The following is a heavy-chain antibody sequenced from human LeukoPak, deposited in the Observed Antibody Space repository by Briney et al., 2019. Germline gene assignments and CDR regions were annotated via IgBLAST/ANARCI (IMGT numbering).Heavy chain of an antibody. D-gene: IGHD6-25*01. CDR1: GFTFSSYA. CDR2: ISGSGGST. J-gene: IGHJ4*02. V-gene: IGHV3-23*01. Sequence: GGSLRLSCAASGFTFSSYATSWVRQAPGKGLEWVSGISGSGGSTYYADSVKGRFTISRDNSKNTLYLQMNSLRAEDTAVYYCAKDRAGRLYYFDYWGPGTLVTVSS. CDR3: AKDRAGRLYYFDY.